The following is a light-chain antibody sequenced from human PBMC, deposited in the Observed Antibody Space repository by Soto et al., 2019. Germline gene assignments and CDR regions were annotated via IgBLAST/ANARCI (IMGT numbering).Light chain of an antibody. J-gene: IGKJ2*01. CDR2: GAS. CDR1: QSLSSSY. V-gene: IGKV3-20*01. CDR3: QQYGISPSYT. Sequence: EIVLTQSPGALSLSPGEGATLSCRASQSLSSSYVAWHQQKLGQPPRLLIYGASNRATGIPDRFSGSWSGTEFTLTISRLEPEDFAVYYCQQYGISPSYTFAQGTKVDIK.